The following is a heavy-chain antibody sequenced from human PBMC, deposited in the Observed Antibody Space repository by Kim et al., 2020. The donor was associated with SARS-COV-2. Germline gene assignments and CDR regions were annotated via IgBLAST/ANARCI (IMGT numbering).Heavy chain of an antibody. D-gene: IGHD3-16*01. Sequence: STNYNPSLKSRVTISVDTSKNQFSLKLSSVTAADTAVYYCARGLGWGANYWGQGTLVTVSS. CDR3: ARGLGWGANY. V-gene: IGHV4-34*01. J-gene: IGHJ4*02. CDR2: ST.